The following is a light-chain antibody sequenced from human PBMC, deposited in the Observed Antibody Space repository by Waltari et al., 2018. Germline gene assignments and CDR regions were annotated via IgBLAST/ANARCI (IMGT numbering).Light chain of an antibody. CDR1: QSISSY. CDR2: AAS. J-gene: IGKJ2*01. Sequence: DIQMTQSPSSLSASVGDRVTITCRANQSISSYLNWIQQKPGKAPKLLIYAASSLQSGVPSRFSGSGYGTDFTLTISSLQPEDFATYYCQQSYSTPYTFGQGTKLEIK. CDR3: QQSYSTPYT. V-gene: IGKV1-39*01.